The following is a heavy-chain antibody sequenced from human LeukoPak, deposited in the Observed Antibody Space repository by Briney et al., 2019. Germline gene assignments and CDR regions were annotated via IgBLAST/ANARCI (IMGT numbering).Heavy chain of an antibody. CDR3: ARGLYYYGSGSYRNWFDP. CDR1: GGSISSYY. CDR2: INHSGST. V-gene: IGHV4-34*01. D-gene: IGHD3-10*01. Sequence: SETLSLTCTVSGGSISSYYWSWIRQPPGKGLEWIGEINHSGSTNYNPSLKSRVTISVDTSKNQFSLKLSSVTAADTAVYYCARGLYYYGSGSYRNWFDPWGQGTLVTVSS. J-gene: IGHJ5*02.